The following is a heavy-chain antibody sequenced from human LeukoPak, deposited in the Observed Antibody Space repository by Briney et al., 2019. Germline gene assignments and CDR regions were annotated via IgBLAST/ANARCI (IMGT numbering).Heavy chain of an antibody. J-gene: IGHJ4*02. CDR2: INHSGST. D-gene: IGHD5-12*01. CDR1: GGSFSGYY. Sequence: PETLSLTCAVYGGSFSGYYWSWIRQPPGKGLEWIGEINHSGSTNYHPSLKSRVTISVDTSKNQFSLKLSSVTAADTAVYYCARETLTISGNHLDYWGQGTLVTVSS. V-gene: IGHV4-34*01. CDR3: ARETLTISGNHLDY.